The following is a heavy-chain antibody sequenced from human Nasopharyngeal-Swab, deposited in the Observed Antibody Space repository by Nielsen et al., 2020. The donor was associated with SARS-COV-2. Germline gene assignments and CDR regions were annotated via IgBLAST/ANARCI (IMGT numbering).Heavy chain of an antibody. Sequence: SETLSLTCAVSGASITSAGYSWNWIRQPPGKDLEWIGYINHSGNTHYNPSLWGRVTISEDTSSNQFSLTLTSVTAAYTATYYCARIYTRRCTNNICIGYFDYWGQGALVTVSS. D-gene: IGHD2-15*01. V-gene: IGHV4-30-2*01. CDR2: INHSGNT. J-gene: IGHJ4*02. CDR1: GASITSAGYS. CDR3: ARIYTRRCTNNICIGYFDY.